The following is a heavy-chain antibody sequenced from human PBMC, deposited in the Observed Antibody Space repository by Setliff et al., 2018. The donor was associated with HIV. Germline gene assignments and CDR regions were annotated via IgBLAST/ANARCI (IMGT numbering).Heavy chain of an antibody. J-gene: IGHJ6*03. D-gene: IGHD3-10*01. Sequence: QSGGSLRLSCEPSGVTITSFGMSWVRQAPGKGLEWLSTVSDRGAATYYADSVKGRFTISKDTSKHTVYLQMSSLTADDTAVYYCAQLARPIITVAVRGYYIDVWGKGTTVTVSS. CDR2: VSDRGAAT. CDR1: GVTITSFG. CDR3: AQLARPIITVAVRGYYIDV. V-gene: IGHV3-23*01.